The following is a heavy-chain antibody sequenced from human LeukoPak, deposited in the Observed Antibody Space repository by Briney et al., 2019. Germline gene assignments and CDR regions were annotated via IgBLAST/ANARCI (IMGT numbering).Heavy chain of an antibody. D-gene: IGHD3-22*01. CDR1: GYTFTSYG. CDR3: ARVAVGIDYYDSSGYRETRDYYYYMDV. CDR2: ISAYNGNT. V-gene: IGHV1-18*01. Sequence: ASVKLSCKASGYTFTSYGISWVRQAPGQGLELMGWISAYNGNTNYAQKLQGRVTMTTDTSTSTAYMELRSLRSDDTAVYYCARVAVGIDYYDSSGYRETRDYYYYMDVWGKGTTVTISS. J-gene: IGHJ6*03.